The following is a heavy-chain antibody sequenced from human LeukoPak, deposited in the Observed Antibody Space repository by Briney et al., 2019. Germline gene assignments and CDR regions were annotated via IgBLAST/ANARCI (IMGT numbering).Heavy chain of an antibody. CDR2: IYSSGST. D-gene: IGHD2-2*01. V-gene: IGHV4-61*02. Sequence: SETLSLTCTVSGGSINSGNYYYTWIRQPAGKGLEWIGRIYSSGSTNYNPSLKSRVTISVDTSKNHFSLRLSSVTAADTAVYYCARDYCSSTSCYADAFDIWGQGTLVTVSS. CDR1: GGSINSGNYY. J-gene: IGHJ3*02. CDR3: ARDYCSSTSCYADAFDI.